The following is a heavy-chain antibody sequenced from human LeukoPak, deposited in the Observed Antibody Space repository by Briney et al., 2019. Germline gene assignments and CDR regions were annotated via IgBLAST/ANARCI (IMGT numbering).Heavy chain of an antibody. CDR1: GYTFTSYA. D-gene: IGHD2-2*01. Sequence: ASVKVSCKASGYTFTSYAMHWVRQAPGQRLEWMGWINAGNGNTKYSQEFQGRVTMTRDMSTSTVYMELSSLRSEDTAVYYCARSTLIWDIVVVPAAPYYMDVWGKGTTVTVSS. CDR3: ARSTLIWDIVVVPAAPYYMDV. CDR2: INAGNGNT. V-gene: IGHV1-3*03. J-gene: IGHJ6*03.